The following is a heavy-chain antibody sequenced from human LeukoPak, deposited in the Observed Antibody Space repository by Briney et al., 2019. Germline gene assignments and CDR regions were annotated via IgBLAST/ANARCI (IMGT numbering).Heavy chain of an antibody. CDR3: ARDDRRTGRDY. D-gene: IGHD7-27*01. CDR1: GGSISRYY. J-gene: IGHJ4*02. Sequence: KPSETLSLTCTVSGGSISRYYWSWLRQPPGKGLEWIGYIYYSGSTNYNPPLKSRVTISVDPSKNQFSLKLSSVTAADTAVYYCARDDRRTGRDYWGQGTLVTVSS. CDR2: IYYSGST. V-gene: IGHV4-59*01.